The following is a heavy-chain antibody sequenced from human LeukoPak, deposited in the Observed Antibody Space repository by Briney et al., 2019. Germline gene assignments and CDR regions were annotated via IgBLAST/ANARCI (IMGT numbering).Heavy chain of an antibody. CDR3: ARVGVVAATFDY. CDR2: IYYGGST. V-gene: IGHV4-59*01. J-gene: IGHJ4*02. Sequence: SETLSLTCTVSGGSISSYYWSWIRQPPGKGLEWIGYIYYGGSTNYNPSLKSRVTISVDTSKNQFSLKLSSVTAADTAVYYCARVGVVAATFDYWGQGTLVTVSS. CDR1: GGSISSYY. D-gene: IGHD2-15*01.